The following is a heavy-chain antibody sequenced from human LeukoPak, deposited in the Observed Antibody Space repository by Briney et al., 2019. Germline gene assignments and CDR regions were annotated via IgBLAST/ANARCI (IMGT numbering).Heavy chain of an antibody. V-gene: IGHV3-21*01. D-gene: IGHD6-19*01. Sequence: PGGSLRLSCAASGFSFSSYSMNWVRQAPGKGLEWVSSISSTSSYIYYADSVKGRFTISRDNTKNSLYLQMNSLRAEDTAVYYWARASSGWGGYLYYFDYWGQGTLVTVSS. CDR3: ARASSGWGGYLYYFDY. CDR1: GFSFSSYS. J-gene: IGHJ4*02. CDR2: ISSTSSYI.